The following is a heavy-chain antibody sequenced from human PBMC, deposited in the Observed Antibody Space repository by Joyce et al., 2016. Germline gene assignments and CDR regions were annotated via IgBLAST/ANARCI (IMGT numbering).Heavy chain of an antibody. CDR3: ARGSEYYYNPLDF. D-gene: IGHD3-10*01. Sequence: EVQLVESGGGLIQPGGSLRLSCAASGFSVSNTYMNWVRQAPGKGLEWVSIMYDGGSMKYADSVKGRFTISTDRSRNTVDLQMNSLRAEDTALYYCARGSEYYYNPLDFWGQGTLVTVSS. CDR2: MYDGGSM. CDR1: GFSVSNTY. J-gene: IGHJ4*02. V-gene: IGHV3-53*01.